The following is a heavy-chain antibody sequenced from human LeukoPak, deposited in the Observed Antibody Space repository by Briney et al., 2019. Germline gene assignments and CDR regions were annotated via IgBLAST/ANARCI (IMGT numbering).Heavy chain of an antibody. CDR2: IKSRAYGGTT. Sequence: PGGSLRLSCTGSGFTFGDYGMSWFRQAPGKGLEWVGFIKSRAYGGTTDFAASVRGRFSISRDDSKNIAYLQMNSLKTEDTAVYYCTRGEWFDPWGQGTLVTVSS. J-gene: IGHJ5*02. CDR1: GFTFGDYG. V-gene: IGHV3-49*03. CDR3: TRGEWFDP. D-gene: IGHD1-26*01.